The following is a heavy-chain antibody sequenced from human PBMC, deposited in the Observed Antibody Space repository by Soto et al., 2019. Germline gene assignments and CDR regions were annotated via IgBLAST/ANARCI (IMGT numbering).Heavy chain of an antibody. D-gene: IGHD6-19*01. J-gene: IGHJ5*02. CDR2: ISSSGSTI. Sequence: EVQLVESGGGWVQPGGSLRLSCAESGFTVSSYEMNWVRKAPGKGLEWVSYISSSGSTIYYADSVKGRFTISRDNAKNSLYLQMNRLRAEDTAVYYCARGCGSGWYGYNWFDPWGQGTLVTVSS. CDR1: GFTVSSYE. CDR3: ARGCGSGWYGYNWFDP. V-gene: IGHV3-48*03.